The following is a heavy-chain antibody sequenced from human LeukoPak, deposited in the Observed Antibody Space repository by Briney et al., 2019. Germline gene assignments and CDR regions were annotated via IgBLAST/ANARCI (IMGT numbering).Heavy chain of an antibody. CDR2: IYYSGST. CDR3: ARARPYDSSFDY. D-gene: IGHD3-22*01. CDR1: GGSISSSSYY. J-gene: IGHJ4*02. V-gene: IGHV4-39*01. Sequence: QLQLPESGPGLVKPSETLSLTCTVSGGSISSSSYYLCWIRPPPGKGLEWIGSIYYSGSTYYNPSLKSRVTISVDTSKNQFSLKLSSVTAADTAVYYCARARPYDSSFDYWGQGTLVTVSS.